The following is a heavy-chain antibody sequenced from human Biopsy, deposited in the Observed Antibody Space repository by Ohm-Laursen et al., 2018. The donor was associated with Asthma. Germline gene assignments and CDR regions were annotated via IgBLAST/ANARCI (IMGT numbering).Heavy chain of an antibody. D-gene: IGHD2-21*01. CDR1: GSTVTTNS. J-gene: IGHJ6*02. Sequence: SLRLSCSASGSTVTTNSISWVRQAPGKGLEWVSVTYSGGSTYYADSVKGRFTISRDNSRNTLYLQKNSLRADDTAVYYCARAGESDLVGGLDVWGQGTTVIVS. V-gene: IGHV3-66*02. CDR2: TYSGGST. CDR3: ARAGESDLVGGLDV.